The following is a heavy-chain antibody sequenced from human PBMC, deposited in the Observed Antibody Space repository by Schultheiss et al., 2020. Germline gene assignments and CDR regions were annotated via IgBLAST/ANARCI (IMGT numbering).Heavy chain of an antibody. J-gene: IGHJ4*02. CDR3: ARYAAGAYHLDY. D-gene: IGHD6-25*01. CDR1: GFTFSNYW. V-gene: IGHV3-7*01. Sequence: GESLKISCAASGFTFSNYWMSWVRQAPGKGLEWVTKINQDGSLTYSVDSVKGRFTISRDNAKDSLHLEMNSLRAEDMAVYYCARYAAGAYHLDYWGQGTLVTVSS. CDR2: INQDGSLT.